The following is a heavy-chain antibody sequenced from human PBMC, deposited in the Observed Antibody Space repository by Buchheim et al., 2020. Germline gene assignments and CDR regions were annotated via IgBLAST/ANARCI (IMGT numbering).Heavy chain of an antibody. CDR1: GFTFRNYA. J-gene: IGHJ3*02. Sequence: EVQLVESGGGLVQPGGSLRLSCAASGFTFRNYAMSWVRQAPGKGLEWVSGIGASSGVTYYADSVKGRFTISRDNSKNTLYLQMNSLRAEDTAVYFCAKGRPISMVRGVDDAFDIWGQGT. CDR3: AKGRPISMVRGVDDAFDI. CDR2: IGASSGVT. V-gene: IGHV3-23*04. D-gene: IGHD3-10*01.